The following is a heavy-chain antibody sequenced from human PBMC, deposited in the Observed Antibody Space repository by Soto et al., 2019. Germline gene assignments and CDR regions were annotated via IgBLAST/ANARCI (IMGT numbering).Heavy chain of an antibody. CDR2: IYNRGGT. CDR3: ATSPKGYFGPTVFDS. CDR1: GGSIDRGDFF. D-gene: IGHD4-17*01. V-gene: IGHV4-31*11. Sequence: PSETLSLTCVVSGGSIDRGDFFWNWIRQHPERGLEWIGYIYNRGGTFYNPSLENRLTISMDNSKNLCSLQLTSMTAADTAVYYCATSPKGYFGPTVFDSWGQGFLVTVSS. J-gene: IGHJ4*02.